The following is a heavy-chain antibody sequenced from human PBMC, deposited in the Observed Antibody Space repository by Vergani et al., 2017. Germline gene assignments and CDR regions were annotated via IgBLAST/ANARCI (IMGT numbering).Heavy chain of an antibody. J-gene: IGHJ4*02. CDR1: GGSISSYY. CDR2: IYTRGST. CDR3: AGTLLPIEMATSFDY. V-gene: IGHV4-4*07. D-gene: IGHD5-24*01. Sequence: QVQLQESGPGLVKPSETLSLTCTVSGGSISSYYWSWIRQPAGKGLEWIGRIYTRGSTNYNPSLKSRVTMSVDTSKNRFSLKLNSVTAADTAVYYCAGTLLPIEMATSFDYWGQGTLVTVSS.